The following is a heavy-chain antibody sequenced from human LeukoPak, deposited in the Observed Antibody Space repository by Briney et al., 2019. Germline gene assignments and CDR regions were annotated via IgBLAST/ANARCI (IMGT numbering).Heavy chain of an antibody. CDR2: INAGNGNT. Sequence: GASVKVSCKASGYTFTSYAMHWVRQAPGQRLEWMGWINAGNGNTKYSQKFQGRVTITRDTSASTAYMELSSLRSEDTAVYYCARGQPPMVRGVRFDYWGQGTLATVSS. CDR1: GYTFTSYA. CDR3: ARGQPPMVRGVRFDY. D-gene: IGHD3-10*01. J-gene: IGHJ4*02. V-gene: IGHV1-3*01.